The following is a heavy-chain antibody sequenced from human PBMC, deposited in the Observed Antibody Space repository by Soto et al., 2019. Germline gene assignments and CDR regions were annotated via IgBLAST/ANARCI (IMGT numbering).Heavy chain of an antibody. J-gene: IGHJ4*02. Sequence: QVQLVQSGAEVKKPGATVNVSCKASGYTFTSYGINWVRQAPGQGLEWMGWIRAYNGNTHYAQKLQGRVTMTTDTSTSTAYMELRSLRSDDTAVYYCARVQSGYDFAYWGQGTLVTVSS. CDR3: ARVQSGYDFAY. V-gene: IGHV1-18*01. D-gene: IGHD5-12*01. CDR2: IRAYNGNT. CDR1: GYTFTSYG.